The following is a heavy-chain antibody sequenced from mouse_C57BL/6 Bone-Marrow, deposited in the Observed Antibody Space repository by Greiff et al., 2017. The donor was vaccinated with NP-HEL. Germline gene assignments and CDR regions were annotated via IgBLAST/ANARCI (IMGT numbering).Heavy chain of an antibody. V-gene: IGHV5-17*01. J-gene: IGHJ3*01. CDR1: GFTFSDYG. CDR3: ASSFYN. CDR2: ISSGSSSI. Sequence: DVKLVESGGGLVKPGGSLKLSCAASGFTFSDYGMHWVRQAPEKGLEWVAYISSGSSSIYYADTVKGRFTISRDNAKNTLCLQMTSLRSEDTAMYYCASSFYNWGQGTLVTVSA. D-gene: IGHD2-12*01.